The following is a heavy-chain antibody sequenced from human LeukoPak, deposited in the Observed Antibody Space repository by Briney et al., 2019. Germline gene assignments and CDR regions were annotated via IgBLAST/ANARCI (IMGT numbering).Heavy chain of an antibody. V-gene: IGHV4-30-4*08. Sequence: LRLSCAASGFTFSSYSMNWVRQPPGKGLEWIGYIYYSGSTYYNPSLKSRVTISVDTSKNQFSLKLSSVTAADTAVYYCARGIMSIDYWGQGTLVTVSS. CDR3: ARGIMSIDY. CDR2: IYYSGST. D-gene: IGHD3-16*01. CDR1: GFTFSSYS. J-gene: IGHJ4*02.